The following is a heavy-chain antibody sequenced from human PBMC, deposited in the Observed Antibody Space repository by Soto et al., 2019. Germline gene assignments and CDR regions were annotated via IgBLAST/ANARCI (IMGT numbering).Heavy chain of an antibody. CDR3: ARGDRHYGSGSYYKRIKYYFDY. J-gene: IGHJ4*02. D-gene: IGHD3-10*01. CDR1: GGSFSGYY. V-gene: IGHV4-34*01. CDR2: INHSGST. Sequence: SETLSLTCAVYGGSFSGYYWSWIRQPPGKGLEWIGEINHSGSTNYNPSLKSRVTISVDTSKNQFSLKLSSVTAADTAVYYCARGDRHYGSGSYYKRIKYYFDYWGQGTLVTVSS.